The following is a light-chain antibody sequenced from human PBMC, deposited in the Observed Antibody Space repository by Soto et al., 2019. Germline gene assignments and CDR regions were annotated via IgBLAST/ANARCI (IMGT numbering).Light chain of an antibody. J-gene: IGLJ1*01. CDR2: EVS. V-gene: IGLV2-8*01. CDR1: SNDVGGYNF. Sequence: QSVLTQPPSASGSPGQPVTISCTGTSNDVGGYNFVSWYQQHPGKAPKLMIFEVSKRPSGVPDRFSGSKSGSTASLTVSGLQAEDEADYYCSSYAGNTIYYVFGTGTKVTVL. CDR3: SSYAGNTIYYV.